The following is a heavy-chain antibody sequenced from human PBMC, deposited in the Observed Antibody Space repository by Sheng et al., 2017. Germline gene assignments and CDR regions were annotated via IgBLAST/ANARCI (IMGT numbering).Heavy chain of an antibody. CDR1: GGSISSSSYY. J-gene: IGHJ3*02. CDR3: ARDPRGEPPPVDAFDI. Sequence: QLQLQESGPGLVKPSETLSLTCTVSGGSISSSSYYWGWIRQPPGKGLEWIGSIYYSGSTYYNPSLKSRVTISVDTSKNQFSLKLSSVTAADTAVYYCARDPRGEPPPVDAFDIWGQGTMVTVSS. CDR2: IYYSGST. D-gene: IGHD1-26*01. V-gene: IGHV4-39*07.